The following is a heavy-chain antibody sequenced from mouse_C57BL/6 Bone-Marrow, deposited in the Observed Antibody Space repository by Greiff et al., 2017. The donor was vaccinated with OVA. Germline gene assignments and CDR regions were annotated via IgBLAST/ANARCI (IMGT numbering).Heavy chain of an antibody. CDR3: ARTYYYGSSYEFAY. CDR1: GYAFSSSW. J-gene: IGHJ3*01. V-gene: IGHV1-82*01. D-gene: IGHD1-1*01. Sequence: VQLQQSGPELVKPGASVKISCKASGYAFSSSWMNWVKQRPGKGLEWIGRIYPGDGDTNYNGKFKGKATLTADKSSSTAYMQLSSLTSEDSAVYFCARTYYYGSSYEFAYWGQGTLVTVSA. CDR2: IYPGDGDT.